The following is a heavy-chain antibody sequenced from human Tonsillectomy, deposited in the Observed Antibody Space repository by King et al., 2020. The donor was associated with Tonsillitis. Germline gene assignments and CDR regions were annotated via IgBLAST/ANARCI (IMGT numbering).Heavy chain of an antibody. CDR1: GFVFSSYS. D-gene: IGHD3-16*01. J-gene: IGHJ4*02. V-gene: IGHV3-21*01. CDR2: ISSSGTYI. CDR3: ARDRASSPGMITFGGLPSDY. Sequence: QLVQSGGGLVKPGGSLRLSCTASGFVFSSYSMNWVRQAPGKGLEWVSSISSSGTYIYYADSVQDRFTISRDNAKNSLYLQMNSLRAEDTAVYYCARDRASSPGMITFGGLPSDYWGQGALVTVSS.